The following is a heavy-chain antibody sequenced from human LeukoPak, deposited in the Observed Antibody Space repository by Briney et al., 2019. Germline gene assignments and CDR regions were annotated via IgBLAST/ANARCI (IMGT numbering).Heavy chain of an antibody. CDR1: GGSFSSYA. CDR2: SIPIFGTA. D-gene: IGHD3-9*01. V-gene: IGHV1-69*01. CDR3: ARPKDYDILTGYGPPDYYYYGMDV. Sequence: GASVKVACKASGGSFSSYAISWVRQAPGQRLEWVGGSIPIFGTASYAQKFQGRVTITADESTSTAYMELSSLRSEDTVVYYCARPKDYDILTGYGPPDYYYYGMDVWGKGTTVTVSS. J-gene: IGHJ6*04.